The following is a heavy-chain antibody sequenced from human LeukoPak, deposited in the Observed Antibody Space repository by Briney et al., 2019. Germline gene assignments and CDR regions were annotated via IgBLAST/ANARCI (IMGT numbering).Heavy chain of an antibody. Sequence: GGSLRLSCAASGFTFSSYAMSWVRQAPGEGLEWVSALSGSGGSTYYADSVKGRFTISRDNSKNTLYLQMNSLRAEDTAVYYCGKDHGDFALDYWGQGTLVTVSS. CDR1: GFTFSSYA. CDR2: LSGSGGST. D-gene: IGHD4-17*01. J-gene: IGHJ4*02. V-gene: IGHV3-23*01. CDR3: GKDHGDFALDY.